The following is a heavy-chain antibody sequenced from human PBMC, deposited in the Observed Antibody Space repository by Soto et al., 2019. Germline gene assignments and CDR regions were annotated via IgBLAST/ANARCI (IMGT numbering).Heavy chain of an antibody. CDR2: INHSGST. J-gene: IGHJ5*02. CDR3: TRGRQGGSPS. D-gene: IGHD1-26*01. CDR1: GESLSVYY. Sequence: QVQLQQWGAGLLKPSETLSLTCAVYGESLSVYYWTWIRQPPGKGLEWIGEINHSGSTNYNPSLKSRVNISRDTTENQFSLKLSSVTAADTAVYYCTRGRQGGSPSWGQGTLVTVSS. V-gene: IGHV4-34*01.